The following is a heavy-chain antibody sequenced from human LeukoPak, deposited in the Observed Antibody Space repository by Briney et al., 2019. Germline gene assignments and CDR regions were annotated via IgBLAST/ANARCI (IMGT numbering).Heavy chain of an antibody. J-gene: IGHJ2*01. V-gene: IGHV1-8*01. D-gene: IGHD1-26*01. CDR1: GYTFTSYD. CDR3: ARSFVGATDWYFDF. Sequence: ASVKVSCKASGYTFTSYDINWVRQATGQGLEWMGWMNPNSGNTGYAQKFQGRVTMTRNTSISTAYMELSSLRSEDTAVYYCARSFVGATDWYFDFWGRGTLVTVSS. CDR2: MNPNSGNT.